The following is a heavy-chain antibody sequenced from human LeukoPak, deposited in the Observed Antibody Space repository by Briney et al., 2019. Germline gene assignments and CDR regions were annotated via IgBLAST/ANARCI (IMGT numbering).Heavy chain of an antibody. Sequence: GGSLRLSCTASGFTFGDYAMSWVRQAPGKGLEWVGFIRSKAYGGTTEYAASVKGRSTISRDDSKSIAYLQVNSLKTEDTAVYYCTREGRGSDAFDYWGQGTLVTVSS. CDR3: TREGRGSDAFDY. J-gene: IGHJ4*02. D-gene: IGHD3-16*01. CDR2: IRSKAYGGTT. CDR1: GFTFGDYA. V-gene: IGHV3-49*04.